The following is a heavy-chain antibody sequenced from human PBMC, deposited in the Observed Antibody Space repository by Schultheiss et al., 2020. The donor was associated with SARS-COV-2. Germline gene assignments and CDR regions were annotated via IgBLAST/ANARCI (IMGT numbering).Heavy chain of an antibody. CDR3: ARRLYYDILTGYYTYFDY. Sequence: GGSLRLSCAASGFTVSSNYMSWVRQAPGKGLEWVSVIYSGGSTYYADSVKGRFTISRDNSKNTLYLQMNSLRAEDTAVYYCARRLYYDILTGYYTYFDYWGQGTLVTVSS. CDR1: GFTVSSNY. V-gene: IGHV3-66*01. CDR2: IYSGGST. J-gene: IGHJ4*02. D-gene: IGHD3-9*01.